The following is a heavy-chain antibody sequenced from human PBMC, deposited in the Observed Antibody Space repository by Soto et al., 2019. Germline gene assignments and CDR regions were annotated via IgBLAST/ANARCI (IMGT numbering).Heavy chain of an antibody. CDR3: AHRRKHYDTLTYYYDAVNFFDY. Sequence: SGPTLVNPTQTLTLTCTFSGFSLSTTGVGVGWIRQPPGKAPEWLALIYWDDDKRYSPSLVSRLTIMKDSSKDQVVLTMTNMDTVDSATYYCAHRRKHYDTLTYYYDAVNFFDYWGQGILVTVSS. CDR1: GFSLSTTGVG. J-gene: IGHJ4*02. CDR2: IYWDDDK. V-gene: IGHV2-5*02. D-gene: IGHD3-9*01.